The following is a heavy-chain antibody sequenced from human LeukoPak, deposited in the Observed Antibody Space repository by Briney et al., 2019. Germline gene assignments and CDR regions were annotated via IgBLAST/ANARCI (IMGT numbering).Heavy chain of an antibody. Sequence: ASVKVSCKASGGTFSSYAISWVRQAPGQGLEWMGIINPSGGSTSYAQKFQGRVTMTRDTSTSTVYMELSSLRSEDTAVYYCQAATEDFDYWGQGTLVTVSS. CDR2: INPSGGST. V-gene: IGHV1-46*01. CDR3: QAATEDFDY. CDR1: GGTFSSYA. D-gene: IGHD2-15*01. J-gene: IGHJ4*02.